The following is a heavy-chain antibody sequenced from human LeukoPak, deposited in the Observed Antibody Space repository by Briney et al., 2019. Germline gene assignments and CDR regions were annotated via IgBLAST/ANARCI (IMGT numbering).Heavy chain of an antibody. CDR3: ASGGYDILTGYYRSNAYYYMDV. CDR1: GYTFTSYY. J-gene: IGHJ6*03. D-gene: IGHD3-9*01. Sequence: ASVKVSCKASGYTFTSYYMHWVRQAPGQGLEWMGIINPSGGSTSYAQKFQGRVTMTRDMSTSTVYMELSSLRSEDTAVYYCASGGYDILTGYYRSNAYYYMDVWGKGTTVTVSS. V-gene: IGHV1-46*01. CDR2: INPSGGST.